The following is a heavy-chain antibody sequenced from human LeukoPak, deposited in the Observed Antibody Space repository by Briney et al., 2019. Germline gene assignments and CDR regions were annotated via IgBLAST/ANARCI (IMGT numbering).Heavy chain of an antibody. CDR2: INPNSGGT. Sequence: ASVKVSCKASGYTFTGYYMHWVRQAPGQGLEWMGWINPNSGGTNYAQKFQGRVTMTRDTSISTVYMELSRLRSDDTVVYYCARDSVFTDYVWGNKGLGYWGQGTLVTVSS. D-gene: IGHD3-16*01. CDR3: ARDSVFTDYVWGNKGLGY. V-gene: IGHV1-2*02. J-gene: IGHJ4*02. CDR1: GYTFTGYY.